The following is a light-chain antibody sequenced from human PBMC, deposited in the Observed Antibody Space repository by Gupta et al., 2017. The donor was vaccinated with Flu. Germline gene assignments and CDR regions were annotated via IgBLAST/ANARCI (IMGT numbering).Light chain of an antibody. J-gene: IGLJ1*01. Sequence: QSALTQPASVSGSPGQSITISCSGTSSNVGGYNFVPWYQQHPGKPPKLMIYEGIKRPSGVSNRFSASKSGNTASLTIAGLQAEDEADYYCCSYAGSSTYVFGSGTKVSVL. CDR1: SSNVGGYNF. CDR3: CSYAGSSTYV. CDR2: EGI. V-gene: IGLV2-23*01.